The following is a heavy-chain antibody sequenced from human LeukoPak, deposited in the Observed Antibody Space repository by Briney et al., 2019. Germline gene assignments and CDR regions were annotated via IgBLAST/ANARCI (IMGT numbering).Heavy chain of an antibody. V-gene: IGHV1-69*04. CDR2: IIPILGVA. J-gene: IGHJ5*02. CDR3: AREGTGWPNWSDP. D-gene: IGHD2-2*01. Sequence: SVKVSCKASGGTFSSYTISWVRQAPGQGLEWMGRIIPILGVANYAQKFQGRVTITADKSTSTAYMELSSLRSEDTAVYYCAREGTGWPNWSDPWGQGTLVTVSS. CDR1: GGTFSSYT.